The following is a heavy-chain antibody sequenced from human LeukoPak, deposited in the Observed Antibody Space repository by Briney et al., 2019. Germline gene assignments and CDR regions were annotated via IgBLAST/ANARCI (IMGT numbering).Heavy chain of an antibody. D-gene: IGHD1-26*01. CDR3: TRRVGGTPDY. CDR2: IGTHSTST. J-gene: IGHJ4*02. V-gene: IGHV3-23*01. CDR1: GFTFSPYV. Sequence: QPGGSLRLSCAASGFTFSPYVMTWVRQAPGAGLEWVSAIGTHSTSTDYPDSVKGRFTISRDDSKNTVFLQMTSLRVEDTALYYCTRRVGGTPDYWGLGTLVTVSS.